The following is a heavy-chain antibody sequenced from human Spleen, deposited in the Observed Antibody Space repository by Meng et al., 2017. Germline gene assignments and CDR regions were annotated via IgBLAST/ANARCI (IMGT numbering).Heavy chain of an antibody. CDR3: TTDPWSVVWGVMIGLNCYYYGMDV. CDR2: IKSKTDCGTT. V-gene: IGHV3-15*01. CDR1: GFTFSNSW. Sequence: ESPKISCASSGFTFSNSWMSRVRQAPGKGPEWVGRIKSKTDCGTTDYAAPVKGRFTISRDDSKNTLYLQMNSLKNEDTAVYYCTTDPWSVVWGVMIGLNCYYYGMDVWGQGTTVTVSS. J-gene: IGHJ6*02. D-gene: IGHD3-10*01.